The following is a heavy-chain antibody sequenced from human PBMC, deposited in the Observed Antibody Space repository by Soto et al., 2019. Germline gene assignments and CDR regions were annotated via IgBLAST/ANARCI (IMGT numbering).Heavy chain of an antibody. J-gene: IGHJ6*02. V-gene: IGHV3-30-3*01. CDR1: GFTFSSYA. D-gene: IGHD5-18*01. Sequence: PGRTLRLACAASGFTFSSYAMPCVRQAPGKGLEWVAVISYDGSNKYYGDSVKGRFTISRDNSKNTLYLQMNSLRAEDTAVYYCARDQVMVTILGDYYFYGMDVWGQGTTVTV. CDR2: ISYDGSNK. CDR3: ARDQVMVTILGDYYFYGMDV.